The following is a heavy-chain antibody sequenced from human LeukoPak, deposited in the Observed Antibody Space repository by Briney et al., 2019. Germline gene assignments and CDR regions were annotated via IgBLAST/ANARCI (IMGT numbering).Heavy chain of an antibody. CDR2: IYHSGST. Sequence: SETLSLTCTVSGYSISSGYYWGWIRQPPGKGLEWIGSIYHSGSTYYNPSLKGRVTISVDTSKNQFSLKLSSVTAADTAVYYCAREYTIFGVVNWFDPWGQGTLVTVSS. J-gene: IGHJ5*02. D-gene: IGHD3-3*01. CDR1: GYSISSGYY. V-gene: IGHV4-38-2*02. CDR3: AREYTIFGVVNWFDP.